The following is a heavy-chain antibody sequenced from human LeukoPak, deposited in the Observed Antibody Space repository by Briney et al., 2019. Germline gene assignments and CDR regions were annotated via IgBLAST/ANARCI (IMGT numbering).Heavy chain of an antibody. CDR2: NYFSGSP. CDR3: PRGPREDLTPFHY. D-gene: IGHD3-10*01. J-gene: IGHJ4*01. CDR1: GASIFSYY. Sequence: SETLSLTCTVSGASIFSYYWSWIRQSPAKGLQWLGYNYFSGSPNYNPSLKGRVTISLDTSKNQFSLRLNSVTAGDRAVYYCPRGPREDLTPFHYWGHGILVTVSS. V-gene: IGHV4-59*01.